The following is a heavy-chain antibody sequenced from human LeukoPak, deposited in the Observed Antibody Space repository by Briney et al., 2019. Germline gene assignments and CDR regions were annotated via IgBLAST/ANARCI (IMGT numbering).Heavy chain of an antibody. CDR3: AVRHIYFDY. CDR2: IYYSGST. CDR1: GVTLSNYA. J-gene: IGHJ4*02. V-gene: IGHV4-59*05. D-gene: IGHD2-21*01. Sequence: GSLRLSCVASGVTLSNYAMSWARQAPGKGLEWIGSIYYSGSTYYNPSLKSRVTISVDTSKNQFSLKLSSVTAADTAVYYCAVRHIYFDYWGQGTLVTVSS.